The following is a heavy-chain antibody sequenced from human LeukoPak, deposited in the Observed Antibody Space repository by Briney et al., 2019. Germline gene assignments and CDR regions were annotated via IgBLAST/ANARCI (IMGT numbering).Heavy chain of an antibody. Sequence: GRSLRLSCAASGFTFSSYGMHWVRQAPGKGLEWVANIKQDGSEKYYVDSVKGRFTISRGNAKNSLYLQMNSLRAEDTAVYYCARGLYSSSWYQGYWGQGTLVTVSS. J-gene: IGHJ4*02. CDR3: ARGLYSSSWYQGY. D-gene: IGHD6-13*01. CDR2: IKQDGSEK. V-gene: IGHV3-7*01. CDR1: GFTFSSYG.